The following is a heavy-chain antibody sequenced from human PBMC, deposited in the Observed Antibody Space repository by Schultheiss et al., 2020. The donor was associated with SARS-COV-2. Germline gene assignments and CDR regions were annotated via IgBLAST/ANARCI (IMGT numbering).Heavy chain of an antibody. CDR1: GYSFTSYW. Sequence: GGSLRLSCKGSGYSFTSYWIGWVRQMPGKGLEWMGIIYPGDSDTRYSPSFQGQVTISADKSISTAYLQWSSLKASDTAMYYCARLTSYYEFWSGHYKDYGMYVWGQGTTVTVSS. CDR3: ARLTSYYEFWSGHYKDYGMYV. CDR2: IYPGDSDT. J-gene: IGHJ6*02. V-gene: IGHV5-51*01. D-gene: IGHD3-3*01.